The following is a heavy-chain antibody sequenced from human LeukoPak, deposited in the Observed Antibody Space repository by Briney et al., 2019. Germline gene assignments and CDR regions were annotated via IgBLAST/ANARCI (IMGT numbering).Heavy chain of an antibody. Sequence: ASVKVSCKTSGYNFIAYGIPWVRQAPGQGLEWMGRISGYNGQTKYAQKFQGRDSMTRDTSTRAAYMELTSLRFADTAVYYCARDEFYGSGSSGDDGLDIWGQGTMVSV. J-gene: IGHJ3*02. D-gene: IGHD3-10*01. CDR1: GYNFIAYG. V-gene: IGHV1-18*01. CDR3: ARDEFYGSGSSGDDGLDI. CDR2: ISGYNGQT.